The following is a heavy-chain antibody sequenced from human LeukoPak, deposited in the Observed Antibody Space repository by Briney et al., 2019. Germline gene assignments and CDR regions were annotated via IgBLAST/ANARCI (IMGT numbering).Heavy chain of an antibody. CDR3: AKDLYAILTTQNPPDY. Sequence: GGSLRLSCAASGFTFSSYGVHWVRQAPGKGLEWVEFVRYDGINKYYADSVKGRFTISRDNSKNTLYLQMNSLRAEDTAVYYCAKDLYAILTTQNPPDYWGQGTLVTVLS. CDR2: VRYDGINK. V-gene: IGHV3-30*02. CDR1: GFTFSSYG. D-gene: IGHD2/OR15-2a*01. J-gene: IGHJ4*02.